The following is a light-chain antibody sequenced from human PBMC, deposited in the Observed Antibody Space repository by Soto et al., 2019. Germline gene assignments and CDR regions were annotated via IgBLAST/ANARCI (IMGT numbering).Light chain of an antibody. CDR1: QSVSSSY. CDR3: QQYSSSRT. V-gene: IGKV3-20*01. J-gene: IGKJ1*01. CDR2: GAS. Sequence: ELVLTQAPGTLSLSPGERPTLSCRASQSVSSSYLAWYQQKPGXAPXXLIYGASSRATGIPDRFSGSASGTLFTLTISRLDPEVAAVYYCQQYSSSRTFGQGTKGDIK.